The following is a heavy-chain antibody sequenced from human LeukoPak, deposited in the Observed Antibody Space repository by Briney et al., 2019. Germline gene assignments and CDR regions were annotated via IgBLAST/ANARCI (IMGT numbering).Heavy chain of an antibody. CDR1: GYSINNGYY. CDR3: AREFDSSGYYLYAIDY. V-gene: IGHV4-38-2*02. D-gene: IGHD3-22*01. Sequence: SETLSLTCTVSGYSINNGYYWGWIRQPPGKGLEWIGSIYYSGSTYYNPSLKSRVTISVDTSKNQFSLKLSSVTAADTAVYYCAREFDSSGYYLYAIDYWGQGTLVTVSS. J-gene: IGHJ4*02. CDR2: IYYSGST.